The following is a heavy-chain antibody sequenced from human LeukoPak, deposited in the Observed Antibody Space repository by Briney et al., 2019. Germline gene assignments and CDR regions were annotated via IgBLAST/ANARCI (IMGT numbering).Heavy chain of an antibody. D-gene: IGHD3-10*01. CDR1: GYTFTGYY. J-gene: IGHJ6*03. V-gene: IGHV1-2*02. Sequence: ASVKVSCKASGYTFTGYYMNWVRQAPGQGLEWMGWINPNSGRTNYAQNFQGRVTMTRDPSISTAYMELSRLRSDDTAVYYCARGVHMVRGVIIDYYYYYMDVWGKGTTVTVSS. CDR3: ARGVHMVRGVIIDYYYYYMDV. CDR2: INPNSGRT.